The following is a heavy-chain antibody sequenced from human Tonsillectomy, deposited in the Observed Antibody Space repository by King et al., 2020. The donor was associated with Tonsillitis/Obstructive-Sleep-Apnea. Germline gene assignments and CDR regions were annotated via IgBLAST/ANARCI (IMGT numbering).Heavy chain of an antibody. Sequence: VQLVQSGGGLVQPGRSLRLSCTASGFTFGDYAMSWVRQAPGKGLEWVGFIRRKIYGGTTEYAASVKGRFTISGDDSKSIVYLQMNSLKTEDTAVYYCTRGRSSSGKGVPFDYWGQGTLVTVSS. CDR1: GFTFGDYA. CDR2: IRRKIYGGTT. D-gene: IGHD6-6*01. J-gene: IGHJ4*02. V-gene: IGHV3-49*04. CDR3: TRGRSSSGKGVPFDY.